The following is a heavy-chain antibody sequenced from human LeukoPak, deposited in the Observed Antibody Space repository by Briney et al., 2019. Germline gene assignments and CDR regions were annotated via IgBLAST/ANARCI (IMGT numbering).Heavy chain of an antibody. D-gene: IGHD6-25*01. V-gene: IGHV1-24*01. Sequence: ASVKVSCKVSGYTLTELSMHWVRQAPGKGLEWMGGFDPEDGETIYAQKFQGRVTMTEDTSTDTAYMELSSLRSEDTAVFYCARLVHRGYSSGWYVDYWGQGTLVTVSS. CDR1: GYTLTELS. CDR3: ARLVHRGYSSGWYVDY. J-gene: IGHJ4*02. CDR2: FDPEDGET.